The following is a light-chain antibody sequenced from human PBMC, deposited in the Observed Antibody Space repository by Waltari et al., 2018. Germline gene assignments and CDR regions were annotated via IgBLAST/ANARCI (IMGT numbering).Light chain of an antibody. J-gene: IGKJ3*01. CDR1: QSVSSS. CDR2: DAS. Sequence: EIVLTQSPATLSLSPGERATLSCRASQSVSSSLVWYQQKAGQAPRPLIYDASNRATGIPARFSGSGSGTDFTLTISSLEPEDFAVYYCQQRSNWPPFTFGPGTKVEIK. V-gene: IGKV3-11*01. CDR3: QQRSNWPPFT.